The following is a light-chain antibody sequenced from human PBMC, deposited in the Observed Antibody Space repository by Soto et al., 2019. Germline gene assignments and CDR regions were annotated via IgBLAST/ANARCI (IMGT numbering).Light chain of an antibody. CDR3: TQHNSYPVT. V-gene: IGKV1-17*01. CDR1: QGIRND. Sequence: DIQMTQSPSSLSASVGDRVTITCRASQGIRNDLAWYQQRPGKAPKRLIYGASTLQSGVPSRFSGRGTGTEFTLTIASLQPEDFATYYCTQHNSYPVTFGGGTKVEIK. CDR2: GAS. J-gene: IGKJ4*01.